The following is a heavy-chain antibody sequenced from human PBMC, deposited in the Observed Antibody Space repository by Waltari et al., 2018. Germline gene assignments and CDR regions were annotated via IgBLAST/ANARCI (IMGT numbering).Heavy chain of an antibody. D-gene: IGHD3-16*01. Sequence: EEQVVESGGGLVQPGGSLRLPCAASGFTFSRTWVTLVRQAPGKGLEWVADINGDGSAKNYVDSVKGRFTISRDNAENSLYLQMNSLRAEDTAVYYCARLVGGVTTLDPWGQGTLVTVSS. J-gene: IGHJ5*02. CDR3: ARLVGGVTTLDP. CDR1: GFTFSRTW. V-gene: IGHV3-7*03. CDR2: INGDGSAK.